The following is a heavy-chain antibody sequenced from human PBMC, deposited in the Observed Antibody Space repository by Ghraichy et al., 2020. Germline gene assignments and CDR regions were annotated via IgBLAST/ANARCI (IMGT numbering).Heavy chain of an antibody. D-gene: IGHD2-15*01. CDR3: ARDHGRVGFNGMDV. CDR2: IIPIFGTT. Sequence: SVQLSCKASGGTFSSYAISWVRQAPGQGLEWMGGIIPIFGTTTYAQKFQGRVTITADTSTSTAYMELSSLRSEDTAVYYCARDHGRVGFNGMDVWGQGTTVTVSS. V-gene: IGHV1-69*06. J-gene: IGHJ6*02. CDR1: GGTFSSYA.